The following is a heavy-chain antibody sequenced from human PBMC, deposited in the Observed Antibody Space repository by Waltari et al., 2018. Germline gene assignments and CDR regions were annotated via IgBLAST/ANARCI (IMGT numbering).Heavy chain of an antibody. D-gene: IGHD2-2*01. CDR2: INGDGSTT. Sequence: EVQLVESGGGLVQPGGSLRLSCAASGLSFSTYWMHWVRQGPGKGLVWVPRINGDGSTTNYADSVKGRFTIARDNAKNTLYLQMNSLRAEDTAVYYCAAPHSTSWYVSDYWGQGALVTVSS. CDR1: GLSFSTYW. J-gene: IGHJ4*02. CDR3: AAPHSTSWYVSDY. V-gene: IGHV3-74*01.